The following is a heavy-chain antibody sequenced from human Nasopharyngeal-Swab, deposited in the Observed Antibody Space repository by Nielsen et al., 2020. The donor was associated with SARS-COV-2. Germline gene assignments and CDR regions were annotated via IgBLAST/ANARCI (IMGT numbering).Heavy chain of an antibody. V-gene: IGHV4-39*01. Sequence: SETLSLTCTVSGGSISSSSYYWGWIRQPPGKGLEWIGSIYYSGSTYYNPSLKSRVTISVDKSKNQFSMKLSYVTAADTAVYYCARLLTIFGVVSAAIDYWGQGTLVTVSS. CDR1: GGSISSSSYY. D-gene: IGHD3-3*01. CDR2: IYYSGST. J-gene: IGHJ4*02. CDR3: ARLLTIFGVVSAAIDY.